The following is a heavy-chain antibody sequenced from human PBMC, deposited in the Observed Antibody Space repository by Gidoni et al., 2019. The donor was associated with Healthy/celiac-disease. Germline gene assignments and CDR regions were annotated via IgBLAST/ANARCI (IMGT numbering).Heavy chain of an antibody. J-gene: IGHJ6*02. D-gene: IGHD1-26*01. CDR1: GCTFGDYG. CDR3: AREISGSLRADYYGMDV. CDR2: INWNGGST. V-gene: IGHV3-20*01. Sequence: EVQLVESGGGVVRPGGSLRLSCAASGCTFGDYGMSWGRQAPGKGLEWVSGINWNGGSTGYADSVKGRFTISRDNAKNSLYMQMNRLRAEDTAFYHCAREISGSLRADYYGMDVWGQGTTVTVSS.